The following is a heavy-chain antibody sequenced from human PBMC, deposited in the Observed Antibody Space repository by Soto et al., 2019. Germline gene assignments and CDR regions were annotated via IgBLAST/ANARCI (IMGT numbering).Heavy chain of an antibody. D-gene: IGHD6-6*01. CDR2: IYYSGST. V-gene: IGHV4-31*03. Sequence: QVQLQESGPGLVKPSQTLSLTCTVSGGSISSGGYYWSWIRQHPGKGLEWIGYIYYSGSTYYNPSLKSRVTISVDTSKNQFSLKLSSVTAADTAVYYCASVRERAAARFGWFDPWGQGTLVTVSS. CDR1: GGSISSGGYY. CDR3: ASVRERAAARFGWFDP. J-gene: IGHJ5*02.